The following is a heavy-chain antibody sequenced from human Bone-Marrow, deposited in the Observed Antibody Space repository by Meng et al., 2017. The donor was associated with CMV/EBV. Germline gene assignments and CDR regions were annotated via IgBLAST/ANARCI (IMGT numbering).Heavy chain of an antibody. CDR2: IVVGSGNT. CDR3: AAGKSPSASPAYYYGMDV. J-gene: IGHJ6*02. CDR1: GFTFTSSA. V-gene: IGHV1-58*01. Sequence: SVKVSCKASGFTFTSSAVQWVRQARGQRLEWIGWIVVGSGNTNYAQKFQERVTITRDMSTSTAYMELSSLRSEDTAVYYCAAGKSPSASPAYYYGMDVWGQRTTVTVSS.